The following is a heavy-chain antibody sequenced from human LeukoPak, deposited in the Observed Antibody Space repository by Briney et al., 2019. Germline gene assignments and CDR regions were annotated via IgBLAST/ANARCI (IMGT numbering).Heavy chain of an antibody. CDR3: ARAQAIAVAGGGHFDY. D-gene: IGHD6-19*01. J-gene: IGHJ4*02. V-gene: IGHV1-69*13. CDR2: IIPIFGTA. Sequence: GASVKLSCKASGGTFSSYAISWVRQAPGQGLEWMGGIIPIFGTANYAQKFQGRVTITADESTSTAYMELSSLRSEDTAVYYCARAQAIAVAGGGHFDYWGQGTLVTVSS. CDR1: GGTFSSYA.